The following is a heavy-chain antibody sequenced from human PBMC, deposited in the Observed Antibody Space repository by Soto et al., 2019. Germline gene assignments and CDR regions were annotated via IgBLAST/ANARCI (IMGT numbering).Heavy chain of an antibody. D-gene: IGHD3-16*02. Sequence: EVQLVESGGGLVQPGGSLRLSCAASGFTFSSYWMHWVRQAPGKGLVWVSRINSDGSSTSYADSVKGRFTISRDNAKNTRYLQMNSLRAEETAVYYCARDLTLATYVWGSYRIVDYGMDVWGQGTTVTVSS. CDR3: ARDLTLATYVWGSYRIVDYGMDV. CDR1: GFTFSSYW. CDR2: INSDGSST. V-gene: IGHV3-74*01. J-gene: IGHJ6*02.